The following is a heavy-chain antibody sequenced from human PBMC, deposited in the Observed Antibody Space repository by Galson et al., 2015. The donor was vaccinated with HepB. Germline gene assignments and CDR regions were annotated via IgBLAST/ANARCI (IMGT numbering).Heavy chain of an antibody. CDR2: INSDGSST. Sequence: SLRLSCAASGFTFSSYWMHWVRQAPGKGLVWVSRINSDGSSTSYADSVKGRFTISRDNAKNTLYLQMNSLRAEDTAVCYCARGTRSGYDLVFDYWGQGTLVTVSS. CDR1: GFTFSSYW. J-gene: IGHJ4*02. V-gene: IGHV3-74*01. D-gene: IGHD5-12*01. CDR3: ARGTRSGYDLVFDY.